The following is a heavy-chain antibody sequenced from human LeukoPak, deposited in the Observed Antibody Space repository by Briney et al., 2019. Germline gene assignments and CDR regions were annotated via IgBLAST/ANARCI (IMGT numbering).Heavy chain of an antibody. V-gene: IGHV1-18*01. J-gene: IGHJ6*03. CDR1: GYTFPIYG. D-gene: IGHD2-2*01. Sequence: ASVKVSCKASGYTFPIYGISWVRQAPGQGLEWMGWISAYNGNTNYAQKLQGRVTMTTDTSTSTAYMELRSLRSDDTAVYYCARDVPDIVVVPAAMEDYYYYYMDVWGKGTTVTVSS. CDR3: ARDVPDIVVVPAAMEDYYYYYMDV. CDR2: ISAYNGNT.